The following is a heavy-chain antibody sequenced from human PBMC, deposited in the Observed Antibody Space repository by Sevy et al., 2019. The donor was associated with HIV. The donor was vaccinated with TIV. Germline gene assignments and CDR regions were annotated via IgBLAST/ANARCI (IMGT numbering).Heavy chain of an antibody. CDR2: IRYDGSNK. CDR1: GFTFSNYG. J-gene: IGHJ6*02. D-gene: IGHD2-8*02. CDR3: AKEPVLVVDYYSMDV. V-gene: IGHV3-30*02. Sequence: GGSLILSCAASGFTFSNYGMHWVRQAPGKGLEWVAFIRYDGSNKNNADSVKGGFTISRDNSKNTLYLQMNSLRPEDTAVYYCAKEPVLVVDYYSMDVWGQGTTVTVSS.